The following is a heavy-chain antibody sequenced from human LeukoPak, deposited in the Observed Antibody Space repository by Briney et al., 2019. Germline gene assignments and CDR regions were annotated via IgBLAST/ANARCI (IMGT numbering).Heavy chain of an antibody. CDR1: GYTFTSYD. CDR3: AREPVDTAMDEGDY. CDR2: MNPNSGNT. D-gene: IGHD5-18*01. Sequence: GASVKVSFKASGYTFTSYDINWVRQAPGQGLEWMGWMNPNSGNTGYAQKFQGRVTMTRNTSISTAYMELSSLRSEDTAVYYCAREPVDTAMDEGDYWGQGTLVTVSS. V-gene: IGHV1-8*01. J-gene: IGHJ4*02.